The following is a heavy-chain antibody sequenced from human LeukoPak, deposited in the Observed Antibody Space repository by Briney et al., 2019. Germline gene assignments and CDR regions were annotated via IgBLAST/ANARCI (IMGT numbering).Heavy chain of an antibody. CDR2: SNAGNGNT. D-gene: IGHD3-9*01. Sequence: ASVKVSCKASGYTFTSYAMHWVRQAPGQRLEWMGWSNAGNGNTKYSQEFQGRVTITRDTSASTAYMELSSLRSEDMAVYYCARAGYDILTGCYSPRLDYWGQGTLVTVSS. CDR3: ARAGYDILTGCYSPRLDY. CDR1: GYTFTSYA. V-gene: IGHV1-3*02. J-gene: IGHJ4*02.